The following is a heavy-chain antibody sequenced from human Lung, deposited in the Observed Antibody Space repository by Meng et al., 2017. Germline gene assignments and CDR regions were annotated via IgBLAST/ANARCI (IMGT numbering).Heavy chain of an antibody. CDR1: GGSFSDYY. V-gene: IGHV4-34*01. CDR3: ARGPTTMAHDFDY. Sequence: QVRLQQVGAGLLKPSETLSSPWVVSGGSFSDYYWIWIRQPPGKGLEGIGEINHSGSTNYNPSLESRATISVDTSQNNLSLKLSSVTAADSAVYYCARGPTTMAHDFDYWGQGTLVTVSS. D-gene: IGHD4-11*01. J-gene: IGHJ4*02. CDR2: INHSGST.